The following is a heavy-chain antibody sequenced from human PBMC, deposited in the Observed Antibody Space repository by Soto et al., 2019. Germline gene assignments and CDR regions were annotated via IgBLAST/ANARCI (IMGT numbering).Heavy chain of an antibody. CDR1: GFSLTTSGVG. CDR2: IYWDNDR. Sequence: QITLKESGPTLVQPTQTLTLTCTFSGFSLTTSGVGVGWIRQPPGKALECLALIYWDNDRRYSPSLRSRLSISNDASKYRVVLTKTIMNPVDTATYYCAHRRVDSRGLWNCGDFDIWRQGTTVTVSP. CDR3: AHRRVDSRGLWNCGDFDI. J-gene: IGHJ3*02. D-gene: IGHD3-22*01. V-gene: IGHV2-5*02.